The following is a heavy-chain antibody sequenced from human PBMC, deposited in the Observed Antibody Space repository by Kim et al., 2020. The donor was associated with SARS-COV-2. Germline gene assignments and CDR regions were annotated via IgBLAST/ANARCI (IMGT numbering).Heavy chain of an antibody. CDR1: GFTFSSYS. D-gene: IGHD5-12*01. Sequence: GGSLRLSCAASGFTFSSYSMNWVRQAPGKGLEWVSSISSSSSYIYYADSVKGRFTISRDNAKNSLYLQMNSLRAEDTAVYYCARKYSGYDFGNGMDVWGQGTTVTVSS. CDR3: ARKYSGYDFGNGMDV. CDR2: ISSSSSYI. V-gene: IGHV3-21*01. J-gene: IGHJ6*02.